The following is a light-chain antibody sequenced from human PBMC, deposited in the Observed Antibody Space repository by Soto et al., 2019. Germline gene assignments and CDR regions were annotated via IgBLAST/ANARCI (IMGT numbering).Light chain of an antibody. CDR1: SSDVGGYNY. J-gene: IGLJ2*01. V-gene: IGLV2-14*01. CDR3: SSYTSSSTYVV. Sequence: QSVLTQPASVSGSPGQSITISCTGTSSDVGGYNYVSWYQQHPGKAPKLMIYEVSNRPSGVSKRFSGSKSGNTASLTISGLQAEDEADYYCSSYTSSSTYVVFGGGTKLTVL. CDR2: EVS.